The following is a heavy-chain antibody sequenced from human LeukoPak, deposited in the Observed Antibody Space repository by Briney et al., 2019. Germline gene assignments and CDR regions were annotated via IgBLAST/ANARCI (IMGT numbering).Heavy chain of an antibody. D-gene: IGHD6-13*01. CDR3: AKHLSSSWYSAFDY. Sequence: GGSLRLSCAASGFTFRSYWMHWVRQAPGKGLVWVSRINSDGSSTSYADSVKGRFTISRDNAKNTLYLQMNSLRAEDTAVYYCAKHLSSSWYSAFDYWGQGTLVTVSS. CDR2: INSDGSST. J-gene: IGHJ4*02. V-gene: IGHV3-74*01. CDR1: GFTFRSYW.